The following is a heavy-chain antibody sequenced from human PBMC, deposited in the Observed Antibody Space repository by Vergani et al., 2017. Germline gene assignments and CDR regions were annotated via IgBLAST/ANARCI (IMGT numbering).Heavy chain of an antibody. Sequence: EVQLVESGGGLVQPGGSLRLSCAASGFTVSSNYMRWVRQAPGKGLEWVSVIYSGGSTYHADSVKGRFTISRDNSKNTLYLQMNSLRAEDTAVYYCAGGYSSSPKLDYWGQGTLVTVSS. D-gene: IGHD6-13*01. CDR1: GFTVSSNY. V-gene: IGHV3-66*01. J-gene: IGHJ4*02. CDR2: IYSGGST. CDR3: AGGYSSSPKLDY.